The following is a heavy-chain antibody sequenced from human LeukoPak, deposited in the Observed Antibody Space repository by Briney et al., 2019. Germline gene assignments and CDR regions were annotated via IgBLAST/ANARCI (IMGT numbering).Heavy chain of an antibody. CDR3: VRDGNDGLNDWEY. J-gene: IGHJ1*01. V-gene: IGHV3-7*03. CDR2: TNKDGSEK. Sequence: PGGSLRLSCAASGFIFTDYWMTWARQAPGKGLEWVANTNKDGSEKWYVDSVKGRFTISRDNAKNSLYLQMNSLKAGDTALYYCVRDGNDGLNDWEYWGQGALVTVPS. CDR1: GFIFTDYW. D-gene: IGHD1-1*01.